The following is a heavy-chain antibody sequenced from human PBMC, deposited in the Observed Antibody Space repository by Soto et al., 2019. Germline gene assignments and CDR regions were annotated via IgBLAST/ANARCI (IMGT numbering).Heavy chain of an antibody. Sequence: PSETLSLTSTVSGGSIRSYYWSWIRQSPGKGLEWIGYVYNSGSTNYNPSLKGRVTISLDTSKSQFSLKLSSVTAADTAVYYCAREYCSGGSCYWFDPWGQGTLVTVSS. J-gene: IGHJ5*02. CDR1: GGSIRSYY. D-gene: IGHD2-15*01. CDR2: VYNSGST. CDR3: AREYCSGGSCYWFDP. V-gene: IGHV4-59*01.